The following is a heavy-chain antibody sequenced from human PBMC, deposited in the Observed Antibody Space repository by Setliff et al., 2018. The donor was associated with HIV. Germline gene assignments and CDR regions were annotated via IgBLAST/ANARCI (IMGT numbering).Heavy chain of an antibody. D-gene: IGHD3-10*01. CDR1: GHNFTSFW. CDR3: ARLPSLLWFGELNYYFDY. CDR2: IYPADSDT. J-gene: IGHJ4*02. V-gene: IGHV5-51*01. Sequence: GESLKISCKGSGHNFTSFWIAWVRQMPGKGLEWMGIIYPADSDTRYSPSFQGQVTISADKSISTAFLQWRSLKASDTAIYYCARLPSLLWFGELNYYFDYWGQGTLVTVSS.